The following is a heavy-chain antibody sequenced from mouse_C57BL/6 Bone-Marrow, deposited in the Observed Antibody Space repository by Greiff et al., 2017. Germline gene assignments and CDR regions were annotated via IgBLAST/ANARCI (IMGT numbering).Heavy chain of an antibody. D-gene: IGHD2-2*01. J-gene: IGHJ3*01. CDR3: TTAMVTG. CDR2: IDPENGDT. CDR1: GFNIKDDY. Sequence: DVKLVESGAELVRPGASVKLSCTASGFNIKDDYMHWVKQRPEQGLEWIGWIDPENGDTEYASKFQGKATITADTSSNTAYLQLSSLTSEDTAVYYCTTAMVTGGGQGTLVTVSA. V-gene: IGHV14-4*01.